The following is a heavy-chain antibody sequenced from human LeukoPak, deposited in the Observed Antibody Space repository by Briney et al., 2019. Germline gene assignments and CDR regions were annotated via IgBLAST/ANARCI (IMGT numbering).Heavy chain of an antibody. CDR2: IYTSGST. CDR3: ARETYYGSGSYVNAFDI. CDR1: GGSISGYY. J-gene: IGHJ3*02. Sequence: SETLSLTCTVSGGSISGYYWSWIRQPAGKGLEWIGRIYTSGSTNYNPSLKSRVTMSVDTSKNQFSLKLSSVTAADTAVYYCARETYYGSGSYVNAFDIWGQETMVTVSS. V-gene: IGHV4-4*07. D-gene: IGHD3-10*01.